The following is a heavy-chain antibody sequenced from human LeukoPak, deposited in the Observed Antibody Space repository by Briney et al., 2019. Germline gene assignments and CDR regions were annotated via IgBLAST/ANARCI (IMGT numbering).Heavy chain of an antibody. CDR3: AREGGSYRPLDY. V-gene: IGHV4-59*12. CDR2: IDYSGGT. D-gene: IGHD3-16*02. CDR1: GGSISSYS. J-gene: IGHJ4*02. Sequence: PSETLSLTCTVSGGSISSYSWSWIRQPPGKGLEWIGYIDYSGGTNYNPSLKSRVTISVDTSKNQFSLKLSSVTAADTAVYYCAREGGSYRPLDYSGQGTLVTVSS.